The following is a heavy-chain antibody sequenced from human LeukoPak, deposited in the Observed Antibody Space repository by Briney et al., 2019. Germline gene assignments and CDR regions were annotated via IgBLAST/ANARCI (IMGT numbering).Heavy chain of an antibody. V-gene: IGHV3-23*01. CDR2: INTSGGTT. CDR3: AKDPPTVMANAFHI. J-gene: IGHJ3*02. D-gene: IGHD5-18*01. CDR1: GFTFSSYG. Sequence: GGSLRLSCAASGFTFSSYGMSWVRQAPGKGPEWVSGINTSGGTTYYADSVKGRFTISRDNSKNTLYLQMNSLRADDTAAYYCAKDPPTVMANAFHIWGQGTMVTVSS.